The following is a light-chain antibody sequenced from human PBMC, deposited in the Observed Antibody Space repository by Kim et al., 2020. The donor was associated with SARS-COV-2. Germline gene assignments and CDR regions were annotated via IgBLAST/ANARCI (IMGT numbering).Light chain of an antibody. CDR2: DAS. V-gene: IGKV3-11*01. CDR3: QQRSNWPPKYT. CDR1: QSVSSY. Sequence: PGESATLSCRASQSVSSYLAWYQLKPGQAPRLLIYDASNRATGIPARFSGSGSGTDFTLTISSLEPEDFAVYYCQQRSNWPPKYTFGQGTKLEI. J-gene: IGKJ2*01.